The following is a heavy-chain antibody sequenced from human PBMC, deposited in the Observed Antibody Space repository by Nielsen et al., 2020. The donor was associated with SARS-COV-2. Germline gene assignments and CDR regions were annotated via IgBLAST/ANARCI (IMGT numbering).Heavy chain of an antibody. CDR3: AKDRGFQGDAFDV. Sequence: GRSLRLSCSASGFIFNNYAMSWVRQAPGKGLEWVSGVSGGGGSTYYANSVRGRFTVSRDNSKSTVYLHMNTLRVEDTAVYYCAKDRGFQGDAFDVWGQGTVVTVSS. D-gene: IGHD3-10*01. V-gene: IGHV3-23*01. CDR2: VSGGGGST. J-gene: IGHJ3*01. CDR1: GFIFNNYA.